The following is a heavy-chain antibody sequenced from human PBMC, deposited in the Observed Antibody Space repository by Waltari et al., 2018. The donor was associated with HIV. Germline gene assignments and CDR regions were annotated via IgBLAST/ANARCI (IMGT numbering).Heavy chain of an antibody. V-gene: IGHV3-9*01. D-gene: IGHD1-20*01. CDR2: LTWHSETT. J-gene: IGHJ5*01. Sequence: GESGGGLVQPGRSLRLSCAASGFTFDDYAMHWVRQTPGKGLEWVSGLTWHSETTLYADSVRGRFTISRDNVKKSLYLQMNNLRPEDTALYYCAKGGSHITIVEAWFDSWGQGTLVTVSS. CDR1: GFTFDDYA. CDR3: AKGGSHITIVEAWFDS.